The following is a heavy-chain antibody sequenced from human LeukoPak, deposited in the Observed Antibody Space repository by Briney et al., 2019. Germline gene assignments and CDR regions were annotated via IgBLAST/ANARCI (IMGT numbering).Heavy chain of an antibody. CDR2: IIPIFGTA. V-gene: IGHV1-69*05. CDR1: GGTFSSYA. D-gene: IGHD1-26*01. Sequence: ASVKVSCKASGGTFSSYAISWVRQAPGQGLEWMGGIIPIFGTANYAQKFQGRVTITTDESTSTAYMELSSLRSEDTAVYYCARVQGAVVGATVYFDLWGRGTLVTVSS. J-gene: IGHJ2*01. CDR3: ARVQGAVVGATVYFDL.